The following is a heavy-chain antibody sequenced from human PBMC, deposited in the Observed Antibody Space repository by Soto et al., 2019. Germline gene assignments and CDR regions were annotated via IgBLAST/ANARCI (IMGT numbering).Heavy chain of an antibody. V-gene: IGHV3-48*02. CDR3: ATLQLGREEVFDS. CDR2: ISETSLAI. Sequence: EVQLVESGGGLVQPGGSLRLSCAASGFTFKTYSMNWVRQAPGKGLEWVSYISETSLAIYYRDSVKGRFTISRDNAKNTLYLQMNSLREEDTAVYYCATLQLGREEVFDSWGQGTLVTVSS. CDR1: GFTFKTYS. J-gene: IGHJ4*02. D-gene: IGHD1-1*01.